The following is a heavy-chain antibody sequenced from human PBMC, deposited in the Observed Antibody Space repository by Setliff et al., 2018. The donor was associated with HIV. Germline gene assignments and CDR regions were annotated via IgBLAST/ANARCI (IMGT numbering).Heavy chain of an antibody. CDR2: IRNDGSDK. V-gene: IGHV3-30*02. J-gene: IGHJ4*02. Sequence: GESLKISCAASGFTFSSYGLHWVRQAPGKGLEWVAFIRNDGSDKHYVESVKGRFTISRDNSKKTLYLQMNRLRAEDTAVYYCAMSPYSSGLFDYWGQGTPVTVSS. CDR3: AMSPYSSGLFDY. D-gene: IGHD6-19*01. CDR1: GFTFSSYG.